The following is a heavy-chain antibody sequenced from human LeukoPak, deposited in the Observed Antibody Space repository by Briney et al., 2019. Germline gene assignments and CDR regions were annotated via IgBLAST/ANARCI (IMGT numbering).Heavy chain of an antibody. J-gene: IGHJ4*02. CDR3: ARDRPAIVSGGSCYDY. V-gene: IGHV3-21*01. Sequence: GGSLRLSCAASGFTFSSYSMNWVRQAPGKGLEWVSSISSSSSYIYYADSVKGRFTISRDNAKNSLYLQMNSLRAEDTAVYYCARDRPAIVSGGSCYDYWGQGTLVTVSS. D-gene: IGHD2-15*01. CDR2: ISSSSSYI. CDR1: GFTFSSYS.